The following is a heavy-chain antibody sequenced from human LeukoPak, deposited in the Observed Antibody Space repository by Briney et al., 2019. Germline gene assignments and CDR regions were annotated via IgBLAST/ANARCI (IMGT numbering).Heavy chain of an antibody. CDR2: ISWNSGSI. V-gene: IGHV3-9*01. J-gene: IGHJ3*02. D-gene: IGHD4-17*01. CDR1: GFTFDDYA. Sequence: RSLRLSCAASGFTFDDYAMHLVRQTPGKGLEGVSGISWNSGSIGYADSVKGRFTISRDNAKNSLYLQMNSLRAEDTALYYCAKDTTVTNDAFDIWGQGTMVTVSS. CDR3: AKDTTVTNDAFDI.